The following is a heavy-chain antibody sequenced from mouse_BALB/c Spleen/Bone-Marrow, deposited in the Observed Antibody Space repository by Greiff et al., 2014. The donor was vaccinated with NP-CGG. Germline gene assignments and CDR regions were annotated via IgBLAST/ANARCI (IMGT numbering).Heavy chain of an antibody. CDR3: ARDSMDY. CDR2: IFPGNVNT. Sequence: QVQLQQSGPELVKPGASVRISCKASGYTFTSYYIHWVKQRPGQGLEWIGWIFPGNVNTKYNEKFKGKATLTADKSSSTAYMRLSSLTSEGSAVYFCARDSMDYWGQGTSVTVSS. V-gene: IGHV1S56*01. J-gene: IGHJ4*01. CDR1: GYTFTSYY.